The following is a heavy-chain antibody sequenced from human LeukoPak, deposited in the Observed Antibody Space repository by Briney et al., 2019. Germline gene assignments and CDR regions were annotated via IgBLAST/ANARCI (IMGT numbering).Heavy chain of an antibody. V-gene: IGHV5-51*01. D-gene: IGHD5-18*01. CDR1: GYSFTSYW. CDR3: ARSIQLWPTVWFDR. Sequence: GESPKISCKGSGYSFTSYWIGWVRQMPGKGLEWIGIIYPGDSDTRYSPSFQGQVTISADKSIRTAYLQWSSLKASDTAMYYCARSIQLWPTVWFDRWGQGTLVTVSS. J-gene: IGHJ5*02. CDR2: IYPGDSDT.